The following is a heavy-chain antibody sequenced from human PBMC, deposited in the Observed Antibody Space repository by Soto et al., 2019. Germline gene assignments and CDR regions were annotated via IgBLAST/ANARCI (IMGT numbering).Heavy chain of an antibody. CDR3: ARDRMPDSSGWYGTYFDY. CDR2: IWYDGSNK. CDR1: GFTFSSYG. V-gene: IGHV3-33*01. J-gene: IGHJ4*02. D-gene: IGHD6-19*01. Sequence: QVQLVESGGGVVQPGRSLRLSCAASGFTFSSYGMHWVRQAPGKGLEWVAVIWYDGSNKYYADSVKGRFTISRDNSKNTLDLQMNSRRAEDTAVYYCARDRMPDSSGWYGTYFDYWGQGTLVTVSS.